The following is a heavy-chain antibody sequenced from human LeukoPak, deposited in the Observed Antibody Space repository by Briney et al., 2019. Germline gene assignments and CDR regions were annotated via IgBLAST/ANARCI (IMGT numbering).Heavy chain of an antibody. CDR1: GFTFSSYW. J-gene: IGHJ4*02. CDR3: VRDKVYYGSGTYGY. D-gene: IGHD3-10*01. V-gene: IGHV3-74*01. Sequence: GGSLRLSCAASGFTFSSYWMHWVRQVPGKGLVWVSHINSDGSSTNYADSVKGRFTISRDNAKNTLYLQMNSLRAEDTAVYFCVRDKVYYGSGTYGYWGQGTLVTVSS. CDR2: INSDGSST.